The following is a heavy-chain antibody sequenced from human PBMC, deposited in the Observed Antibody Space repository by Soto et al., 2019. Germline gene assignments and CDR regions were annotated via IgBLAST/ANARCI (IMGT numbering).Heavy chain of an antibody. V-gene: IGHV4-31*03. Sequence: QVQLQESGPGLVKPSQTLSLTCSVPGESISSGGYYWSWIRHNPGKGLEWIGYIYDSESAYYNPSLKSRVTISMDTSKNHFAMRLSSVTAADTAVYYCARASSSSSAADYWGQGTLATVSS. CDR3: ARASSSSSAADY. D-gene: IGHD6-6*01. J-gene: IGHJ4*02. CDR1: GESISSGGYY. CDR2: IYDSESA.